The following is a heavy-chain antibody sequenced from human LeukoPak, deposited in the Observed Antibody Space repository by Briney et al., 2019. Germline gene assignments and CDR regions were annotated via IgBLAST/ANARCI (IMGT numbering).Heavy chain of an antibody. CDR1: GFTFSSYS. CDR2: ISSSSSYI. D-gene: IGHD6-19*01. V-gene: IGHV3-21*01. Sequence: PGGSLRLSCAASGFTFSSYSMNWVRQAPGKGLGWVSSISSSSSYIYYADSVKGRFTISRDNAKNSLYLQMNSLRAEDTAVYYCARDKQWLVPAFDYWGQGILVTVSS. J-gene: IGHJ4*02. CDR3: ARDKQWLVPAFDY.